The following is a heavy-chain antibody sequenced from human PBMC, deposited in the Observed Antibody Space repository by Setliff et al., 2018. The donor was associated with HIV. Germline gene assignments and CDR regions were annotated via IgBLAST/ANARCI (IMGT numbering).Heavy chain of an antibody. D-gene: IGHD6-13*01. CDR1: GGSINSHY. V-gene: IGHV4-59*11. J-gene: IGHJ5*01. CDR2: IYYSGST. CDR3: ARGGYSSRWYTWFDP. Sequence: SETLSLTCTVSGGSINSHYWSWIRQPPGKGLEYIGYIYYSGSTNYNPSRQSRVTISIDTSKKQLFLKVRSVTAADTAVYYCARGGYSSRWYTWFDPWGQGALVT.